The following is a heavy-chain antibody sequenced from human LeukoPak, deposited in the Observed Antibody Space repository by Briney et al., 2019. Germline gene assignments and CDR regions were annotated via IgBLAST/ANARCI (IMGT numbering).Heavy chain of an antibody. CDR2: IRSSGSTI. J-gene: IGHJ4*02. CDR1: GFTFSSYS. D-gene: IGHD2-15*01. CDR3: AGGGSSWYGFDY. Sequence: PGGSLRLSCAASGFTFSSYSMNWVRQAPGKGLEWVSYIRSSGSTIYYADSVKGRFTISRDNAKNSLYLQMNSLRAEDTAVYYCAGGGSSWYGFDYWGQGTLVTVSS. V-gene: IGHV3-48*01.